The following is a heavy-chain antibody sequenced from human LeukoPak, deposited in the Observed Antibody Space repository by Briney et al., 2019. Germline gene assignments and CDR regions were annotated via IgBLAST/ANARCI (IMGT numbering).Heavy chain of an antibody. CDR2: MYSGGDT. CDR3: ATIAPAGISTVY. J-gene: IGHJ4*02. V-gene: IGHV3-66*01. D-gene: IGHD6-13*01. CDR1: GYDVSINY. Sequence: GGSLRLSCAASGYDVSINYMSWVRQVPRKGLEWVSVMYSGGDTDYADAVRGRFTISRDNSKNILYLHISSLRAEDTAVYYCATIAPAGISTVYWGRGTLVTVSS.